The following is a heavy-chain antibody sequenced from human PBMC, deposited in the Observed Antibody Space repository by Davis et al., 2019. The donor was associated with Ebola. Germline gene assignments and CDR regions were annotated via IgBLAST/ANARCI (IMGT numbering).Heavy chain of an antibody. CDR3: FPTGSNLFDY. Sequence: GESLKISCDGSGFTFSDYWVSWVRQAPGKGLEWVANIKQDGSEKYYVGSVKGRFTISRDNAKNSLYLQMNSLFAEDTAVYYCFPTGSNLFDYRGQGTLVTVSS. CDR2: IKQDGSEK. V-gene: IGHV3-7*01. D-gene: IGHD2-2*01. J-gene: IGHJ4*02. CDR1: GFTFSDYW.